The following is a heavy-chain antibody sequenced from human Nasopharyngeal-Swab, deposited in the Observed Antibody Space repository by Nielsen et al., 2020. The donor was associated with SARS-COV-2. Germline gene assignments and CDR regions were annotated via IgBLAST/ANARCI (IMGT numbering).Heavy chain of an antibody. V-gene: IGHV3-7*01. J-gene: IGHJ4*02. D-gene: IGHD1-26*01. CDR3: VRDSGSYLGIDY. CDR2: IKKDGGEK. Sequence: GGSLRLSCAASGFTFSTFWMSWVRQAPGKGLKWVANIKKDGGEKNYVDSVKGRFTTSRDNAKNSLYLQMNSLRAEDTAVYYCVRDSGSYLGIDYWGQGTLVTVSS. CDR1: GFTFSTFW.